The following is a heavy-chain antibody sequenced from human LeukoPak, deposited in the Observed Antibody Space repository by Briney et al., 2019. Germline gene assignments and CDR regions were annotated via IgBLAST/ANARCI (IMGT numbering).Heavy chain of an antibody. CDR1: GFTFSSYW. D-gene: IGHD6-19*01. CDR3: VRGSSDWIGVDV. CDR2: INSAGSST. V-gene: IGHV3-74*01. J-gene: IGHJ6*02. Sequence: GGSLRLSCAASGFTFSSYWMHWVRQTPGKGLVCVSRINSAGSSTDYADSVKGRFTMSRDNAKNTLYLQMNSLRAEGMAVYYCVRGSSDWIGVDVWGQGTTVTVSS.